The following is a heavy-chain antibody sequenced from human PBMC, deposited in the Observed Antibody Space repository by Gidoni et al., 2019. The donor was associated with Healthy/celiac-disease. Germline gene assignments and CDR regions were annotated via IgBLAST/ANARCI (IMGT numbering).Heavy chain of an antibody. J-gene: IGHJ4*02. Sequence: EVQRVQSGAEVKKPGGSRKISCTGPGSSFTSYWIGWVRQMPGKGLEWMGIIYPGDSDTRYSPSFQGQVTISADKSISTAYLQWSSLKASDTAMYYCARAPAMVRNYYFDYWGQGTLVTVSS. CDR1: GSSFTSYW. V-gene: IGHV5-51*01. D-gene: IGHD5-18*01. CDR3: ARAPAMVRNYYFDY. CDR2: IYPGDSDT.